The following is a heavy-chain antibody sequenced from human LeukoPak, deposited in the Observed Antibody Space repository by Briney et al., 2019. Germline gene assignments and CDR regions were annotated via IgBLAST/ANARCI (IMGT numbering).Heavy chain of an antibody. J-gene: IGHJ4*02. D-gene: IGHD3-10*01. CDR1: GGSFSGYY. CDR3: ARLGTRTMVRGVTTGLDY. Sequence: SETLSLTCAVYGGSFSGYYWSWIRQPPGKGLEWIGEINHSGSTNYNPSLKSRVTISVDTSKNQFSLKLSSVTAADTAVYYCARLGTRTMVRGVTTGLDYWGQGTLVTVSS. V-gene: IGHV4-34*01. CDR2: INHSGST.